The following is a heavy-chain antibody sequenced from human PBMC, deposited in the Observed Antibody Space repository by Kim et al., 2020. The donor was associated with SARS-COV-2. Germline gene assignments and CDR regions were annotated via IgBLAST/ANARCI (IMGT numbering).Heavy chain of an antibody. Sequence: ASVKLSCKVSGYTLTELSMHWVRQAPGKGLEWMGGFDPEDGETIYAQKFQGRVTMTEDTSTDTAYMELSSLRSEDTAVYYCATDPGYSSSWNYWGQGTLVTVSS. CDR3: ATDPGYSSSWNY. CDR2: FDPEDGET. CDR1: GYTLTELS. V-gene: IGHV1-24*01. D-gene: IGHD6-13*01. J-gene: IGHJ4*02.